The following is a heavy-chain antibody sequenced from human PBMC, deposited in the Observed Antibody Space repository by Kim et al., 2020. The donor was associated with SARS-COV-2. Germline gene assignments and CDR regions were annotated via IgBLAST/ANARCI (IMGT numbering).Heavy chain of an antibody. V-gene: IGHV3-11*01. D-gene: IGHD3-3*01. CDR2: ISSSGSTI. J-gene: IGHJ6*02. CDR3: ARVNFWSGYYLFSSEYGMDV. Sequence: GGSRRLSCAASGFTFSDYYMSWIRQAPGKGLEWVSYISSSGSTIYYADSVKGRFTISRDNAKNSLYLQMNSLRAEDTAVYYCARVNFWSGYYLFSSEYGMDVWGQGTTVTVSS. CDR1: GFTFSDYY.